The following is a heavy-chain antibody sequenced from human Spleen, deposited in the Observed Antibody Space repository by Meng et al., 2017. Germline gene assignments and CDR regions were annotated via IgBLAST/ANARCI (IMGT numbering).Heavy chain of an antibody. Sequence: GESLKISCTASGFTFGDYAMSWVRQAPGKGLEWVVFFRSKAYGGTTEYAASVKGRFTISRDDSKSIAYLQMYSLKTEDTAVYYCTRRGGQSHFDYWGQGTLVTVSS. D-gene: IGHD3-16*01. CDR1: GFTFGDYA. CDR2: FRSKAYGGTT. V-gene: IGHV3-49*04. CDR3: TRRGGQSHFDY. J-gene: IGHJ4*01.